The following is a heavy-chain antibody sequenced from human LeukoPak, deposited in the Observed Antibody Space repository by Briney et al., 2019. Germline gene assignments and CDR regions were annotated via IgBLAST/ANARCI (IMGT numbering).Heavy chain of an antibody. CDR1: GFTLSIYA. Sequence: PGGSLTLSCAASGFTLSIYAASWVRPAPGKGRGWVSSVSGIGGNTYYTHSGKGPLTTSTDNSKNTLYLQMNSLRAEDTAVYYCAKAVIAVAELGSLHGVYYFDYWGQGTLVTVSS. J-gene: IGHJ4*02. CDR3: AKAVIAVAELGSLHGVYYFDY. CDR2: VSGIGGNT. D-gene: IGHD6-19*01. V-gene: IGHV3-23*01.